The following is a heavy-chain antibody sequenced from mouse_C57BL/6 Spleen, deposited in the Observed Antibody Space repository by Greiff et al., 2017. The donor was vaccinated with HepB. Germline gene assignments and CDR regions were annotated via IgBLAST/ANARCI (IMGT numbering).Heavy chain of an antibody. CDR1: GYAFSSYW. CDR3: ARAGRGGQQGFAY. D-gene: IGHD3-3*01. V-gene: IGHV1-80*01. Sequence: VKLMESGAELVKPGASVKISCKASGYAFSSYWMNWVKQRPGKGLEWIGQIYPGDGDTNYNGKFKGKATLTADKSSSTAYMQLSSLTSEDSAVYFCARAGRGGQQGFAYWGQGTLVTVSA. CDR2: IYPGDGDT. J-gene: IGHJ3*01.